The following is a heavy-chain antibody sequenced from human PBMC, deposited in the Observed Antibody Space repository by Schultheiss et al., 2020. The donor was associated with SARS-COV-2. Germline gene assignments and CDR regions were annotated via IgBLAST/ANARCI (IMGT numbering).Heavy chain of an antibody. J-gene: IGHJ5*02. CDR1: GDSVSSNSAA. CDR2: TYYRSKWYN. V-gene: IGHV6-1*01. CDR3: ARGNIAAGGTQSDP. Sequence: SQTLSLTCAISGDSVSSNSAAWNWIRQSPSRGLEWLGRTYYRSKWYNDYAVSVKSRITINPDTSKNQFSLQLNSVTAADTAVYYCARGNIAAGGTQSDPWGQGTLVTVSS. D-gene: IGHD6-13*01.